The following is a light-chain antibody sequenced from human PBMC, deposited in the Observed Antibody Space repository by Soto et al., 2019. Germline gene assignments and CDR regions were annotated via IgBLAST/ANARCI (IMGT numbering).Light chain of an antibody. CDR1: QSVSSSY. Sequence: EIVLTQSPGTLSLSPGDRATLSCRATQSVSSSYLAWYQQKPGQAPRVLIYGASSRAAGIPDRFSGSGSGTDFTLTISRLEPEDFAVYFCQQYGSSPTFGQGTKVDI. CDR2: GAS. J-gene: IGKJ1*01. V-gene: IGKV3-20*01. CDR3: QQYGSSPT.